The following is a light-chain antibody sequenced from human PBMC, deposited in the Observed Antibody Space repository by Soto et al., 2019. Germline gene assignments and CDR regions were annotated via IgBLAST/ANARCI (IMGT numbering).Light chain of an antibody. CDR1: SSDVGGYNY. Sequence: QSALTQPASVSGSPGQSITISCTGTSSDVGGYNYVSWYQQHPDKAPKLIIFEVSHRPSGVSNRFSGSKSGNTASLTISGRQDEDEADYYCTSYTRSRNLLFGGGTKLTVL. CDR3: TSYTRSRNLL. J-gene: IGLJ2*01. V-gene: IGLV2-14*01. CDR2: EVS.